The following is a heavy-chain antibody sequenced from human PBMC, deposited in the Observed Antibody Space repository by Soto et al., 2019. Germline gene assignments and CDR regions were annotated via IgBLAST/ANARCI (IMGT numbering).Heavy chain of an antibody. V-gene: IGHV3-30*18. CDR1: GFTFSSYG. CDR3: AKDLLRYYDSSGYSSFYYGMDV. CDR2: ISYDGSNK. D-gene: IGHD3-22*01. Sequence: GGSLRLSCAASGFTFSSYGMHWVRQAPGKGLEWAAVISYDGSNKYYADSVKGRFTIPRDNSKKTLYLQMNSLRAEDTAIYYCAKDLLRYYDSSGYSSFYYGMDVWGQGTTVTVSS. J-gene: IGHJ6*02.